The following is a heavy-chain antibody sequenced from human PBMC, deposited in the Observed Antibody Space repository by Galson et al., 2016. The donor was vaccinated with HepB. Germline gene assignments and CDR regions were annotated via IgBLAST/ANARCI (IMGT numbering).Heavy chain of an antibody. Sequence: SVKVSCKASGYTFTTYGISWVRQAPGQGLEWMGWISAYNGNTNYAQKLQGRVTMTTDTSTSTAYMELRSLRSDDTAVCYCARDPRKIRYQLLEIYYYYYAMDVGGQGPTVTDSS. V-gene: IGHV1-18*01. CDR1: GYTFTTYG. CDR3: ARDPRKIRYQLLEIYYYYYAMDV. D-gene: IGHD2-2*01. CDR2: ISAYNGNT. J-gene: IGHJ6*02.